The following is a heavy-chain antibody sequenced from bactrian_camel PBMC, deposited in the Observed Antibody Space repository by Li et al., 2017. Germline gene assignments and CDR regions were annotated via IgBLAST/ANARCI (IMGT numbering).Heavy chain of an antibody. Sequence: HVQLVESGGGSVEVGGSLTLSCVASGDTIGRYCLGWFRQIPDREREGVAGIDSDGSTVYADSVKGRFTISHDKSKNTAYLQMNDLKPEDTAMYYCAADSYGDRWKDGQFVYWGQGTQVTVS. CDR2: IDSDGST. CDR1: GDTIGRYC. V-gene: IGHV3S9*01. D-gene: IGHD6*01. CDR3: AADSYGDRWKDGQFVY. J-gene: IGHJ6*01.